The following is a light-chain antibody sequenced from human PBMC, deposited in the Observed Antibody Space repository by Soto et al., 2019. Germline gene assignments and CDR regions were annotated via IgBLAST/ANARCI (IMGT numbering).Light chain of an antibody. CDR3: SSYTSLSTLV. Sequence: QSVLTQPASVSGSPGQSITISCSGPSSDVGAFNYVSWYQHHPGKAPKLLIYEVTNRPSGVSNRFSGSKSGNTASLTISGLHAEDEADYYCSSYTSLSTLVFGTGTKVTVL. CDR2: EVT. J-gene: IGLJ1*01. V-gene: IGLV2-14*01. CDR1: SSDVGAFNY.